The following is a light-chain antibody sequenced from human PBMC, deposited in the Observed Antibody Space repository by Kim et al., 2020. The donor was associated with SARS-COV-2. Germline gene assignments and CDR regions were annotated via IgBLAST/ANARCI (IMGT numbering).Light chain of an antibody. CDR2: EVS. CDR3: SSYTSISTYV. Sequence: QSALTQPPSVSGSPGQSVTISCTGTSSDVGTYNRVSWYQQPPGTAPKLMIYEVSSRPSGVPDRFSGSKSGNTASLTISGLQAQDEADYYCSSYTSISTYVVGTGTKVTVL. J-gene: IGLJ1*01. CDR1: SSDVGTYNR. V-gene: IGLV2-18*02.